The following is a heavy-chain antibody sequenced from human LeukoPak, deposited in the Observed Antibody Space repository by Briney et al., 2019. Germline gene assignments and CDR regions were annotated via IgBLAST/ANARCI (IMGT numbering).Heavy chain of an antibody. Sequence: SGTLSLTCTVSGGSISSGGYYWSWIRQHPGKGLEWIGYIYYSGSTYYNPSLKSRVTISVDTSKNQFSLKLSSVTAADTAVYYCARAIVVPAAITNFDYWGQGTLVTVSS. D-gene: IGHD2-2*01. CDR1: GGSISSGGYY. J-gene: IGHJ4*02. V-gene: IGHV4-31*03. CDR3: ARAIVVPAAITNFDY. CDR2: IYYSGST.